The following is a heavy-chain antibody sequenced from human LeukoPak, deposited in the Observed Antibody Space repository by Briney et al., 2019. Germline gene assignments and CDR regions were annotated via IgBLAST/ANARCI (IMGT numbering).Heavy chain of an antibody. CDR1: GYTFTSYG. J-gene: IGHJ6*02. V-gene: IGHV1-18*01. Sequence: RASVKVSCKASGYTFTSYGISWVRQAPGQGLEWMGWISAYNGNTNYAQKLQGRVTMTTDTSTSTAYMELRSLRSDDTAVYYCARDTPLPYGDYYYGMDVWGQGTTVTVSS. CDR3: ARDTPLPYGDYYYGMDV. CDR2: ISAYNGNT. D-gene: IGHD4-17*01.